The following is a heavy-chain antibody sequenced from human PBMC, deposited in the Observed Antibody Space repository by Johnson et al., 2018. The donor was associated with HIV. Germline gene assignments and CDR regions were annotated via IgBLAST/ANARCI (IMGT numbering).Heavy chain of an antibody. Sequence: QVQLVESGGGVVQPGGSLRLSCAASGFTFSSYGMHWVRQAPGQGLEWVAFIRYDGSNKYYADSVKGRFPISRDNSKNTLYLQMNSLRAEDTAVYYCAKVVVVPAAIWAFDIWGQGTMVTVSS. CDR2: IRYDGSNK. V-gene: IGHV3-30*02. CDR3: AKVVVVPAAIWAFDI. CDR1: GFTFSSYG. J-gene: IGHJ3*02. D-gene: IGHD2-2*01.